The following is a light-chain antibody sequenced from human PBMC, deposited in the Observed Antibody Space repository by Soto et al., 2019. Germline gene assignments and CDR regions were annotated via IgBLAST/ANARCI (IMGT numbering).Light chain of an antibody. J-gene: IGKJ4*01. CDR3: QQYHSYPLT. Sequence: DIQMTQSPSTLSASVGDRVTITCRASQSLSGWLAWYQQKSGKAPKLLIYMASTLQSGVPSRFSGTGSGTEFTLTISSLQPDDFATYYCQQYHSYPLTFGGGTKVEI. CDR1: QSLSGW. V-gene: IGKV1-5*03. CDR2: MAS.